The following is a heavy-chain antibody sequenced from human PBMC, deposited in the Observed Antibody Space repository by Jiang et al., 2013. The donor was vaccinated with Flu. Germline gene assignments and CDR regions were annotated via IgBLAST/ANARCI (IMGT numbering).Heavy chain of an antibody. J-gene: IGHJ4*02. CDR3: ATFAYGDYGFDY. D-gene: IGHD4-17*01. V-gene: IGHV1-46*03. Sequence: SGAEVKKPGASVKVSCKASGYTFTSYYMHWVRQAPGQGLEWMGIINPSGGSTSYAQKFQGRVTMTRDTSTSTVYMELSSLRSEDTAVYYCATFAYGDYGFDYWGQGTLVTVSS. CDR1: GYTFTSYY. CDR2: INPSGGST.